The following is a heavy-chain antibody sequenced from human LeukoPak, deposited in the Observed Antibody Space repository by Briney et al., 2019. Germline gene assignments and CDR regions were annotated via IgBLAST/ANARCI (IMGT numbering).Heavy chain of an antibody. CDR3: ARAIRSSNWYPVDS. CDR1: GDSVSSNSAA. Sequence: SQTLSLTCAISGDSVSSNSAAWNWIRQSPSRGLEWLGRTYYRSKWFNDYAVSVKSRITINPDTSKNQFSLQLNSVTPADTAVYYCARAIRSSNWYPVDSWGQGTLVTVSS. J-gene: IGHJ4*02. CDR2: TYYRSKWFN. D-gene: IGHD6-13*01. V-gene: IGHV6-1*01.